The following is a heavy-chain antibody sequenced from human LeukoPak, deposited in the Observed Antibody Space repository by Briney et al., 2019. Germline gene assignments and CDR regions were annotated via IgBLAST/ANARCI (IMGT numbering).Heavy chain of an antibody. J-gene: IGHJ5*02. Sequence: SETLSLTRTVSGGSISSYYWSWIRQPPGKGLEWIGYIYYSGSTNYNPSLKSRVTISVDTSKNQFSLKLSSVTAADTAVYYCARAQTTYSSSWYGWFDPWGQGTLVTVSS. D-gene: IGHD6-13*01. CDR3: ARAQTTYSSSWYGWFDP. CDR2: IYYSGST. V-gene: IGHV4-59*01. CDR1: GGSISSYY.